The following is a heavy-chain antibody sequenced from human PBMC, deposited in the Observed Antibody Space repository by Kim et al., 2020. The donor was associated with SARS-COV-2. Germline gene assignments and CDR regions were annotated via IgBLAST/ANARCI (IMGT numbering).Heavy chain of an antibody. J-gene: IGHJ4*02. CDR1: GGSVSSGSYY. CDR3: ARERGGKLDY. CDR2: IYYSGST. Sequence: SETLSLTCTVSGGSVSSGSYYWSWIRQPPGKGLEWIGYIYYSGSTNYNPSLKSRVTISVDTSKNQFSLKLRSVTAADTAVYYCARERGGKLDYWGQGSL. V-gene: IGHV4-61*01.